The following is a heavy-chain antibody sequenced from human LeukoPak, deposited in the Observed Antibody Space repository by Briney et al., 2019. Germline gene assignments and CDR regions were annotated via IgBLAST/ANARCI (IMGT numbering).Heavy chain of an antibody. J-gene: IGHJ5*02. CDR2: ISYDGSNK. Sequence: GGSLRLSCAASGFTFSSYAMHWVRQAPGKGLEWVAVISYDGSNKYYADSVKGRFTISRDNSKNTLYLQMNGLRAEDTAVYYCARDGVLWFGEFALSNWFDPWGQGTLVTVSS. D-gene: IGHD3-10*01. CDR3: ARDGVLWFGEFALSNWFDP. CDR1: GFTFSSYA. V-gene: IGHV3-30*04.